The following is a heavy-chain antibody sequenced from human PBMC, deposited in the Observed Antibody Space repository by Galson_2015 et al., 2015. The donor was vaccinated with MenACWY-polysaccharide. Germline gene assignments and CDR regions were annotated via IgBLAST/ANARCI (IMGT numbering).Heavy chain of an antibody. CDR2: IYSGGST. D-gene: IGHD1-26*01. Sequence: SLRLSCAASGFTVSSNYMSWVRQAAGKGLEWVSIIYSGGSTYYADSVKGRVTISRDNSKNTLYLQMNSLRAEDTAVYYCARSYSGSAPLDYWGQGTLVTVSS. V-gene: IGHV3-53*01. CDR3: ARSYSGSAPLDY. J-gene: IGHJ4*02. CDR1: GFTVSSNY.